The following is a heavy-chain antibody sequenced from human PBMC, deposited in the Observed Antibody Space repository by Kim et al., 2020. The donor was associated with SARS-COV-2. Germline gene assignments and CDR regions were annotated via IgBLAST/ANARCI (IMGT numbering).Heavy chain of an antibody. V-gene: IGHV4-59*01. Sequence: KSRVTISVDTSKNQFSLQLSSVTAADTAVYYCARRGMGYEPYYYYYGMDVWGQGTTVTVSS. CDR3: ARRGMGYEPYYYYYGMDV. J-gene: IGHJ6*02. D-gene: IGHD5-12*01.